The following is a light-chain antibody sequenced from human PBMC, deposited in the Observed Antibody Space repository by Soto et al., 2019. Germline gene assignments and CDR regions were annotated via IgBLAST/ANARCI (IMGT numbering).Light chain of an antibody. CDR2: GAS. Sequence: EIVLTQSPGTLSLSPGERDTLSCRASQSVSNNYLACYQQKPGQAPRLLIYGASNRATGIPDRFSGSGSGTDFTLTISRLEPEDFAVYYCQQYGSSGTFGQGTKVDIK. CDR3: QQYGSSGT. V-gene: IGKV3-20*01. CDR1: QSVSNNY. J-gene: IGKJ1*01.